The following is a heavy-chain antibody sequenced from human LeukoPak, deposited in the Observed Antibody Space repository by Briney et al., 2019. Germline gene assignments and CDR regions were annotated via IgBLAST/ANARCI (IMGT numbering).Heavy chain of an antibody. CDR3: ARGPYAYTSSATLGSYNWFDP. D-gene: IGHD2-2*02. CDR2: IYPGDSHT. CDR1: GYSFPNYW. V-gene: IGHV5-51*01. Sequence: GESLKISCKGSGYSFPNYWIGWVRQMPGKGLEWMGIIYPGDSHTRYSPSFQDQVTISVDKSISTACLQWSSLQASETAMYYCARGPYAYTSSATLGSYNWFDPWGQGSLVTVSS. J-gene: IGHJ5*02.